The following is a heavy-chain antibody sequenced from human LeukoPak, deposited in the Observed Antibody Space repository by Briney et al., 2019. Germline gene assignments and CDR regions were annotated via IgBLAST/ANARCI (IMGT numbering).Heavy chain of an antibody. J-gene: IGHJ4*02. CDR2: INAGNGNT. D-gene: IGHD4-17*01. CDR3: ARAGRPYGDYGSVDFDY. Sequence: ASVKVSCKASGYTFNGYYIHWVRQAPGQRLEWMGWINAGNGNTKYSQEFQGRVTITRDTSASTAYMELSSLRSEDMAVYYCARAGRPYGDYGSVDFDYWGQGTLVTVSS. V-gene: IGHV1-3*03. CDR1: GYTFNGYY.